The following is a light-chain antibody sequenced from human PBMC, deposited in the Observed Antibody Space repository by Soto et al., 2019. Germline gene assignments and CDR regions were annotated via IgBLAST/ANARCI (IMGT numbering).Light chain of an antibody. CDR2: EVT. CDR1: SSDIGTYDY. V-gene: IGLV2-14*01. CDR3: NSYTRDSTWV. J-gene: IGLJ3*02. Sequence: QSVLTQPASVSGSPGQSIAISCTGTSSDIGTYDYVSWYQQLPGKAPKVLIYEVTYRPSGVSNRFSGSKSGNTASLTISGLQAEDEADYYCNSYTRDSTWVFGGGTQRTV.